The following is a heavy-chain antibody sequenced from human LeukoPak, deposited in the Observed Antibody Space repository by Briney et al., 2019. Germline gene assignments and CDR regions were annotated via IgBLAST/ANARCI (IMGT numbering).Heavy chain of an antibody. V-gene: IGHV1-2*02. CDR2: INPNSGDT. J-gene: IGHJ1*01. Sequence: ASVKVSCRASGYTFTDYYLHWVRQAPGQGLEWLGWINPNSGDTNFAQKFLGRVTMTRDTSINTAYMELSGLRSDDTAVYYCAREDLYNYPLDFWGQGTLVTVSS. CDR3: AREDLYNYPLDF. CDR1: GYTFTDYY. D-gene: IGHD5-24*01.